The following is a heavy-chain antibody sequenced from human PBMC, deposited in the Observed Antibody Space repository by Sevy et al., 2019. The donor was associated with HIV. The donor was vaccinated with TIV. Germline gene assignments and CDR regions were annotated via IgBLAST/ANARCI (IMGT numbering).Heavy chain of an antibody. V-gene: IGHV4-38-2*02. D-gene: IGHD4-4*01. CDR1: GYSIYNGYY. CDR2: MFHIRDT. Sequence: SETLSLTCTVSGYSIYNGYYWAWLRQPPGKGLEWIGTMFHIRDTYYNPSLNSRVSMSVDTSENQFSLRLNSVTAADTAVYYCARLAGGTVTTGFFDSLGQGTLVTVSS. J-gene: IGHJ5*01. CDR3: ARLAGGTVTTGFFDS.